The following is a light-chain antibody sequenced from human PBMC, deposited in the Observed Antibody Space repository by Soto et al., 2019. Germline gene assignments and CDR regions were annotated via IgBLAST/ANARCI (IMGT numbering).Light chain of an antibody. V-gene: IGKV1-5*01. J-gene: IGKJ1*01. Sequence: DIQMTQSPSTLFASIGDKVTITCRASHSVGGSLAWYQQKPGKAPKLLIFDASSLESGVPSRFSGGGSGTEFTLTISSLQPADFATDYCQQYDDYSGTFGHGTTVQI. CDR2: DAS. CDR3: QQYDDYSGT. CDR1: HSVGGS.